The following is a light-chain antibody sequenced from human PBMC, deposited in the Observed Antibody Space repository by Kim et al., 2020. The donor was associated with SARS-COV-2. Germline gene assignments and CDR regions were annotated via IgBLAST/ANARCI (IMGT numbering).Light chain of an antibody. CDR1: NRGRKS. J-gene: IGLJ3*02. CDR3: QVYDSNSDHWV. CDR2: YDS. V-gene: IGLV3-21*04. Sequence: APGKAAGITCGGNNRGRKSVQWYRQRPGQAPVLVIYYDSDRSSGIPERFSGSNSGNTATLTSSRVEAGDEADYYCQVYDSNSDHWVFGGGTQLTVL.